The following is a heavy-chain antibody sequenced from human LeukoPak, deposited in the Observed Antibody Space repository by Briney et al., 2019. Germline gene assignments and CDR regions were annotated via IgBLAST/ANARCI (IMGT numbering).Heavy chain of an antibody. CDR2: MNPKSANT. CDR3: ARFGNSYYDILTGYYNAYNWFDP. Sequence: ASVKVSCKASGYIFTNYDIHWVRQATGQGLEWMAWMNPKSANTGYAQKLQGRVTMTTDTSTSTAYMELRSLRSDDTAVYYCARFGNSYYDILTGYYNAYNWFDPWGQGTLVTVSS. D-gene: IGHD3-9*01. J-gene: IGHJ5*02. CDR1: GYIFTNYD. V-gene: IGHV1-8*02.